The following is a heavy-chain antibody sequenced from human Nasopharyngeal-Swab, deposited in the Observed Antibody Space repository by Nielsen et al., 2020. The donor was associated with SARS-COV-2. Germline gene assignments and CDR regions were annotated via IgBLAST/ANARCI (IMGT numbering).Heavy chain of an antibody. V-gene: IGHV3-7*01. Sequence: VRQAPGKGLEWVANIKQDGSEKYYVDSVKGRFTISRDNAKNSLYLQMNSLRAEDTAVYYCARVSRYYGILTGYYAEDGMDVWGQGTTVTVSS. CDR3: ARVSRYYGILTGYYAEDGMDV. CDR2: IKQDGSEK. J-gene: IGHJ6*02. D-gene: IGHD3-9*01.